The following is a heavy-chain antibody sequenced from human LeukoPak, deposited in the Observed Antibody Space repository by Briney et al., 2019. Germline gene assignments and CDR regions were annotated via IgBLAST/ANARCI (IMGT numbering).Heavy chain of an antibody. CDR1: GYSISSGYY. J-gene: IGHJ4*02. D-gene: IGHD1-26*01. V-gene: IGHV4-38-2*01. CDR2: IYHSGST. CDR3: ARMPIVGAPFDY. Sequence: SETLSLTCAVSGYSISSGYYWGWIRQPPGKGLERIGSIYHSGSTYYNPSLKSRVTISVDTSKTQFSLKLSSVTAADTAVYYCARMPIVGAPFDYWGQGTLVTVSS.